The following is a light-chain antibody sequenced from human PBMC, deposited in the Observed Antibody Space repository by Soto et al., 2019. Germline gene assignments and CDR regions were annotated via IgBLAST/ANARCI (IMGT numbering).Light chain of an antibody. CDR3: QQYKTPPIT. CDR1: QDINSY. Sequence: DIQMTQSPSSLSASVGDRVTITCQASQDINSYLSWYQQQPGQAPKLLIYDASNLHPGVPSRFSGSGSGTVFTSPISTLQPEDIAKYYCQQYKTPPITFGQGTRLE. V-gene: IGKV1-33*01. J-gene: IGKJ5*01. CDR2: DAS.